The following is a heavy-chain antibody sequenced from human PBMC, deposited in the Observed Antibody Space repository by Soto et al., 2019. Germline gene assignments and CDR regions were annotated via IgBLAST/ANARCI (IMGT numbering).Heavy chain of an antibody. V-gene: IGHV3-21*01. Sequence: EVQLLESGGGLVQPGGSLRLSCAASGFTFSSYAMSWVRQAPGKGLEWVSSISSSSSYIYYADSVKGRFTISRDNAKNSLYLQMNSLRAEDTAVYYCASPYYYDSSGQSGTFDIWGQGTMVTVSS. CDR2: ISSSSSYI. CDR3: ASPYYYDSSGQSGTFDI. J-gene: IGHJ3*02. D-gene: IGHD3-22*01. CDR1: GFTFSSYA.